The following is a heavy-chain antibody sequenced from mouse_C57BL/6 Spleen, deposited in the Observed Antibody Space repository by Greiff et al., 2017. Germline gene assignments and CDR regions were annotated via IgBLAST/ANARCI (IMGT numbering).Heavy chain of an antibody. Sequence: VQLQQSGPELVKPGASVKISCKASGYTFTDYYMNWVQQSHGKSLEWIGDINPNNGGTSYNQKFKGKATLTVDKTSSTAYMELRSLTSEDSAVYYCARRPYYFDYWGQGTTLTVSS. J-gene: IGHJ2*01. V-gene: IGHV1-26*01. CDR2: INPNNGGT. CDR3: ARRPYYFDY. CDR1: GYTFTDYY.